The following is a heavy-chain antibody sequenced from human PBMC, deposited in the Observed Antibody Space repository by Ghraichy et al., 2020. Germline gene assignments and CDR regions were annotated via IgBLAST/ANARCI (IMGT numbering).Heavy chain of an antibody. CDR3: ARAGGGRTPDFDY. Sequence: ASVKVSCKASGYTFTGYYMHWARQAPGQGLEWMGRINPNSGGTNYAQKFQGRVTMTRDTSISTAYMELSRLRSDDTAVYYCARAGGGRTPDFDYWGQGTLVTVSS. CDR1: GYTFTGYY. J-gene: IGHJ4*02. CDR2: INPNSGGT. D-gene: IGHD3-16*01. V-gene: IGHV1-2*06.